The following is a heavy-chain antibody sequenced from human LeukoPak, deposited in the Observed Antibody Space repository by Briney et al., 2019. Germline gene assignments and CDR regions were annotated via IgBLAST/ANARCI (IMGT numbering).Heavy chain of an antibody. V-gene: IGHV1-69*13. D-gene: IGHD3-22*01. CDR1: GGTFSSYA. CDR3: ASRLYYYDSSGYPSFDY. CDR2: IIPIFGTA. J-gene: IGHJ4*02. Sequence: SVKVSCKASGGTFSSYAISWVRQAPGQGLEWMGGIIPIFGTANYAQKFQGRVTITADESTSTAYMELSSLRSEDTAVYYCASRLYYYDSSGYPSFDYWGQGTLVTVSS.